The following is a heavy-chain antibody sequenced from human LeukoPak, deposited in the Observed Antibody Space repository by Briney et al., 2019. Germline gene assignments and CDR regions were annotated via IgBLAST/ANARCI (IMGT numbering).Heavy chain of an antibody. CDR1: GGSISSSSYY. CDR3: ASWRDSEGYSYGYTD. D-gene: IGHD5-18*01. CDR2: IYYSGST. J-gene: IGHJ4*02. V-gene: IGHV4-39*07. Sequence: SETLSLTCTVSGGSISSSSYYWGWIRQPPGKGLEWIGNIYYSGSTYYNPSLKSRVTISVDTSKNQFSLKLSSVTAADTAVYYCASWRDSEGYSYGYTDWGQGTLVTVSS.